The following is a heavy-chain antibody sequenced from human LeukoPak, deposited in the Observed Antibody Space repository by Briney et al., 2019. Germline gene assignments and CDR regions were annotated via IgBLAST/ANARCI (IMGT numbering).Heavy chain of an antibody. CDR3: ARERSLTVAGTNWFDP. J-gene: IGHJ5*02. CDR1: GGSINNYD. Sequence: SETLSLTCTVSGGSINNYDWSWIRQPPGKGLEWVGYIYYSGSTNYNPSLKSRVTISVDTSKKQFSLKLSSVTAADTAVYYCARERSLTVAGTNWFDPWGQGTLVTVSS. D-gene: IGHD6-19*01. V-gene: IGHV4-59*12. CDR2: IYYSGST.